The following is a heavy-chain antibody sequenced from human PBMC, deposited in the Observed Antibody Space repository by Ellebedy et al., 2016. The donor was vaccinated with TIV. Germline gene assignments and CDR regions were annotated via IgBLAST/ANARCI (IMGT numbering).Heavy chain of an antibody. CDR3: ARDPYSDYDWDLNGALDI. CDR2: ISGDSSKI. J-gene: IGHJ3*02. V-gene: IGHV3-48*04. CDR1: GLSFSSYA. D-gene: IGHD5-12*01. Sequence: GGSLRLSCAASGLSFSSYAMSWVRQAPGKGLEWVSYISGDSSKIYYAESVKGRFAISRDNARNLVHLHMNGLRGEDTAVYYCARDPYSDYDWDLNGALDIWGQGTMVTIS.